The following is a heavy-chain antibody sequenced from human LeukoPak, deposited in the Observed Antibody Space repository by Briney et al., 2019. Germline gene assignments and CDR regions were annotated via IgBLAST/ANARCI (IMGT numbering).Heavy chain of an antibody. J-gene: IGHJ5*02. CDR2: IYYSGST. CDR3: ARDPGDSSGYYLGWFDP. V-gene: IGHV4-31*03. CDR1: GGSISSGGYY. D-gene: IGHD3-22*01. Sequence: SETLSLTCTVSGGSISSGGYYWSWIRQHPGKGLEWIGYIYYSGSTYYNPSLKSRVTISVDTSKNQFSLKLSSVTAADTAVYCCARDPGDSSGYYLGWFDPWGQGTLVTVSS.